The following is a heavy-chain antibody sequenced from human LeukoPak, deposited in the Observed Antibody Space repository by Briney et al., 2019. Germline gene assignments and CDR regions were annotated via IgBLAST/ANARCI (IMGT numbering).Heavy chain of an antibody. J-gene: IGHJ4*02. CDR3: ARYNSGWNDY. CDR1: GFTFSSFN. V-gene: IGHV3-21*01. D-gene: IGHD6-19*01. CDR2: ISSTSSLI. Sequence: GGSLRLSCAASGFTFSSFNMNWVRQTPGKGLEWVSSISSTSSLIWYADSLKGRFTISRDNAKNSLYLQMDSLRAEDTAVYYCARYNSGWNDYWGQGTLVTVSS.